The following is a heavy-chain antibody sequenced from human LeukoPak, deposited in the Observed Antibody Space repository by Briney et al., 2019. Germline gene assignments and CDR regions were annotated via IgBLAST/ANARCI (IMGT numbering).Heavy chain of an antibody. V-gene: IGHV4-34*01. CDR2: INHSGST. CDR1: GGSFSGYY. Sequence: SETLSLTCAVYGGSFSGYYWSWIRQPPGKGLEWIGEINHSGSTNYNPSLKSRVTISVDTSKNQFSLKLSSVTAADTAVYYCARDKSPNYGDYGWFDPWGQGTLVTVSS. CDR3: ARDKSPNYGDYGWFDP. J-gene: IGHJ5*02. D-gene: IGHD4-17*01.